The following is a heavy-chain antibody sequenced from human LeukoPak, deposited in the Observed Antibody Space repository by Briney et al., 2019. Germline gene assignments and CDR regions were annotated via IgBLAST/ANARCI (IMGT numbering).Heavy chain of an antibody. CDR1: GFTFSSYG. V-gene: IGHV3-30*18. J-gene: IGHJ4*02. Sequence: QSGGSLRLSCAASGFTFSSYGMPWVRQAPGKGLEWVAVISYDGSNKYYADSVKGRFTISRDNSKNTLYLQMNSLRAEDTAVYYCAKADRYYYDSSGSFDYWGQGTLVTVSS. CDR2: ISYDGSNK. CDR3: AKADRYYYDSSGSFDY. D-gene: IGHD3-22*01.